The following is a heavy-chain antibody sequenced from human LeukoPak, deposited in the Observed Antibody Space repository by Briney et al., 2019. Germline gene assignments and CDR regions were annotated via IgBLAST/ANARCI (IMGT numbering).Heavy chain of an antibody. J-gene: IGHJ4*02. CDR2: IHYRGST. D-gene: IGHD6-19*01. V-gene: IGHV4-59*01. CDR3: AAEFDNEQWLDWDY. CDR1: GGSINGYY. Sequence: PSETLSLTCTVSGGSINGYYWNWIRQAPGKGLEWIGYIHYRGSTNYNPSLKSRATISLDTSENQFSLKLSSVTAADTAVYYCAAEFDNEQWLDWDYWGRGTLVTVSS.